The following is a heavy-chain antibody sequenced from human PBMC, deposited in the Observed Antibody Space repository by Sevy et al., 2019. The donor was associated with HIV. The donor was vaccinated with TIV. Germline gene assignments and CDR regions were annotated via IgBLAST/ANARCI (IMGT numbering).Heavy chain of an antibody. CDR2: INHSGST. Sequence: SETLSLTCAVYGGSFSGDYWSWIRQPPGKGLEWMGEINHSGSTNYNPSLKSRVTISVDTSKNQFSLKLSSVTAADTAVYYCAGGHRGVHLSDPGYFDYWGQGTLVTVSS. V-gene: IGHV4-34*01. J-gene: IGHJ4*02. CDR3: AGGHRGVHLSDPGYFDY. CDR1: GGSFSGDY.